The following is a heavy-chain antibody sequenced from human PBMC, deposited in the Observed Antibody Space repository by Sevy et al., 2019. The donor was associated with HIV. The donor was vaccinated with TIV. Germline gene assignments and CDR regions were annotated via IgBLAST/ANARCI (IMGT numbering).Heavy chain of an antibody. CDR1: GGSISSSSYY. J-gene: IGHJ5*02. CDR2: IYYSGST. V-gene: IGHV4-39*01. D-gene: IGHD3-10*01. Sequence: SETLSLTCTVSGGSISSSSYYWGWIRQPPGKGLEWIGSIYYSGSTYYNPSLKSRYTISVDTSKNQFSLKLSSVTAADTAVYYCARQLLVRGVISWFDPWGQGTLVTVSS. CDR3: ARQLLVRGVISWFDP.